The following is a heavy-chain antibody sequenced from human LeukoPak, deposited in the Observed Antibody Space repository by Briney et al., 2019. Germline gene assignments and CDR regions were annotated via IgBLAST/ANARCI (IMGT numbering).Heavy chain of an antibody. V-gene: IGHV4-59*12. CDR1: GGSISSYY. CDR3: ARRLRCSGYKIKGWFDP. Sequence: SETLSLTCTVSGGSISSYYWSWIRQPPGKGLEWIGYIYYSGSTNYNPSLKSRVTISVDTSKNQFSLKLSSVTAADTAVYYCARRLRCSGYKIKGWFDPWGQGTLVTVSS. D-gene: IGHD5-12*01. CDR2: IYYSGST. J-gene: IGHJ5*02.